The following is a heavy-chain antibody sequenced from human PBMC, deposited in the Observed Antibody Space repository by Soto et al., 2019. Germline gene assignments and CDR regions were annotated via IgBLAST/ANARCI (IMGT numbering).Heavy chain of an antibody. Sequence: TSETLSLTCTVSGGSISSSSYYWGWIRQPPGKGLEWIGSIYYSGSTYYNPSLKSRVTISVDTSKNQFSLKLSSVTAADTAVYYCASPPAYCSSTSCYGFDYWGQGTLVTVSS. D-gene: IGHD2-2*01. CDR2: IYYSGST. CDR1: GGSISSSSYY. V-gene: IGHV4-39*01. J-gene: IGHJ4*02. CDR3: ASPPAYCSSTSCYGFDY.